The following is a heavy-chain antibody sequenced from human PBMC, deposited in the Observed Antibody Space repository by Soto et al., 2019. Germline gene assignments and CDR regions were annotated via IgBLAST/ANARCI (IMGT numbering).Heavy chain of an antibody. V-gene: IGHV4-30-2*01. CDR1: GGSMSSGNYA. J-gene: IGHJ4*02. CDR2: IYHSGTT. D-gene: IGHD1-1*01. CDR3: VREGNGFDY. Sequence: SETLSLTCAVSGGSMSSGNYAWSWIRQPPGKGLEWIGYIYHSGTTYYNPSLKSRVTISVDRSKNQFSLKLNSVTAADTAVYYCVREGNGFDYWGQGTLVTVSS.